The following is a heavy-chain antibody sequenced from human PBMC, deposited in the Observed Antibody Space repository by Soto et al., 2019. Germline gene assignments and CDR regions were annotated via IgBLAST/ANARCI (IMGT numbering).Heavy chain of an antibody. CDR3: ARRSATPNY. Sequence: PGGCLRLSCAASGFTFSSYAMSWVRQAPGKGLEWVSAISGSGGSTYYADSVKGRFTISRDNSKNTLYLQMNSLRAEDTALYFCARRSATPNYWGQGTLVTVSS. V-gene: IGHV3-23*01. J-gene: IGHJ4*02. CDR1: GFTFSSYA. D-gene: IGHD2-15*01. CDR2: ISGSGGST.